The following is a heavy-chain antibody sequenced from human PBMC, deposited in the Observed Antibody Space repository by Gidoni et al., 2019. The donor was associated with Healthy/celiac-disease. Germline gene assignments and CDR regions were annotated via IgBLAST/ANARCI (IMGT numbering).Heavy chain of an antibody. V-gene: IGHV3-23*01. D-gene: IGHD4-17*01. Sequence: EVQPWESGGGLVQPGGSLRLYCAASGVTFSSDGMSWVREAQGKGLELVSAISCSGGSTYYADSVKGRFTISRDNSKNTLYLQMNSLRAEDTAVYYCAKEVNGDYDGGMDVWGQGTTVTVSS. CDR3: AKEVNGDYDGGMDV. CDR2: ISCSGGST. J-gene: IGHJ6*02. CDR1: GVTFSSDG.